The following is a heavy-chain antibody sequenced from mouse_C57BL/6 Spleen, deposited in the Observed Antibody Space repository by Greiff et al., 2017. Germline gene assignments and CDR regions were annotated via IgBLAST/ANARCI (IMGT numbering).Heavy chain of an antibody. J-gene: IGHJ2*01. V-gene: IGHV5-4*01. CDR3: AREGYYSNYVYYIDY. CDR1: GFTFSSYA. CDR2: ISDGGSYT. Sequence: EVKLVESGGGLVKPGGSLKLSCAASGFTFSSYAMSWVRQTPEKRLEWVATISDGGSYTYYPDNVKGRFTISRDNAKNNLYLQMRHLKSEDTAMYYCAREGYYSNYVYYIDYWGQGTTLTVSS. D-gene: IGHD2-5*01.